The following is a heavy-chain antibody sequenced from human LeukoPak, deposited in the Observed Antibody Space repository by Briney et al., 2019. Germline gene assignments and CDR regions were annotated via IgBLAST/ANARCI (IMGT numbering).Heavy chain of an antibody. J-gene: IGHJ5*02. CDR1: GFTFSSYS. D-gene: IGHD6-13*01. Sequence: PGGSLRLSCAASGFTFSSYSMNWVRQAPGKGLEWVSSISGSSYYIYYADSVKGRFTISRDNAKNSLYLQMNSLRAEDTAVYYCARALSGGSSWYWFDPWGQGTLVTVSS. V-gene: IGHV3-21*01. CDR3: ARALSGGSSWYWFDP. CDR2: ISGSSYYI.